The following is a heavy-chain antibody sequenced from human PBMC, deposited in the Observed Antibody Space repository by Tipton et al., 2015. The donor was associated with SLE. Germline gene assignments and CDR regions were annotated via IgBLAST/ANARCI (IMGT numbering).Heavy chain of an antibody. CDR1: GFTFSNYP. CDR3: ARDRFSTGYYFDY. J-gene: IGHJ4*02. CDR2: ISYDGSNK. Sequence: QVQLVQSGGGVVQPGRSLRLSCAASGFTFSNYPMHWVRQAPGKGLEWVAVISYDGSNKYYADSVKGRFTISRDNSKNTLYLQMNSLRAEDTAIYYCARDRFSTGYYFDYWGQGTLVTVSS. D-gene: IGHD1-14*01. V-gene: IGHV3-30*04.